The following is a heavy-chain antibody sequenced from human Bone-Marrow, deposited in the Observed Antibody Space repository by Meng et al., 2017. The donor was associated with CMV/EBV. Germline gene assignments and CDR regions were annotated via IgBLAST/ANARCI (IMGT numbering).Heavy chain of an antibody. J-gene: IGHJ6*02. D-gene: IGHD3-3*01. CDR3: ARVAYDFWSGYYRAYYYYGMDV. Sequence: ASGKVSCKASGYTFTSYGISWVRQAPGQGLEWMGWISAYNGNTNYAQKLQGRVTMTTDTSTSTAYMELRSLRSDDTAVYYCARVAYDFWSGYYRAYYYYGMDVWGQGTTVTVSS. CDR1: GYTFTSYG. V-gene: IGHV1-18*01. CDR2: ISAYNGNT.